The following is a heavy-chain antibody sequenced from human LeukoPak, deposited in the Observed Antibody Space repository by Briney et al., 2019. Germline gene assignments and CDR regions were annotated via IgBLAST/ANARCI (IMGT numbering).Heavy chain of an antibody. Sequence: PGGSVRLSCAASGFTFDDYGLSWVRQAPGKGLEWVSTINWNGGSTGYADSVKGRFTISRDSAKNSLYLQMNSLRAEDTALYYCARVSDISVAAYFDYWGQGTLVTVSS. D-gene: IGHD6-19*01. CDR3: ARVSDISVAAYFDY. CDR2: INWNGGST. J-gene: IGHJ4*02. CDR1: GFTFDDYG. V-gene: IGHV3-20*04.